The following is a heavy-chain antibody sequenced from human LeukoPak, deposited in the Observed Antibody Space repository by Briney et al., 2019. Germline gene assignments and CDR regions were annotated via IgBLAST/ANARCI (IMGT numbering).Heavy chain of an antibody. V-gene: IGHV4-34*01. J-gene: IGHJ3*02. D-gene: IGHD6-19*01. Sequence: SETLSLTCAVYGGSFSGYYWSWVRQPPGQGLEWIGEINHSGSTNYNHSLKSRVTISVDTSKTQFSLKLSSVTAADTAVYYCARSRFVAVAGRHAFDIWGQGTMVTVSS. CDR1: GGSFSGYY. CDR2: INHSGST. CDR3: ARSRFVAVAGRHAFDI.